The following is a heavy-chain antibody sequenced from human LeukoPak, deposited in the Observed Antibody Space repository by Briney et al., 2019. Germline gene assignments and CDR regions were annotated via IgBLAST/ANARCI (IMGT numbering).Heavy chain of an antibody. Sequence: GASVKVSCKASGYTFTGYYMHWVRQAPGQGLEWMGWINPHSGGTNYAQKLQGRVTMTRDTSISTAYMELSRLRSDDTAMYYCARVVGRAYDYGDYPPAPGYGMDVWGQGTTVTVSS. V-gene: IGHV1-2*02. CDR3: ARVVGRAYDYGDYPPAPGYGMDV. J-gene: IGHJ6*02. D-gene: IGHD4-17*01. CDR2: INPHSGGT. CDR1: GYTFTGYY.